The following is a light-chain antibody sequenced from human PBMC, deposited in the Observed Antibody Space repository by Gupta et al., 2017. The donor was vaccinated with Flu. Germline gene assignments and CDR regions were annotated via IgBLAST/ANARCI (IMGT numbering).Light chain of an antibody. Sequence: DIQMTQSPISLSASVGDRVTITCRTSQTINNYLNWYQQKPGTAPNLLIYAASRLQSGVPSRFSGSGSGTDFSLTISSLQPEDFATYFCQQSDGPPYNFDQGTKLEVK. CDR1: QTINNY. CDR3: QQSDGPPYN. CDR2: AAS. J-gene: IGKJ2*01. V-gene: IGKV1-39*01.